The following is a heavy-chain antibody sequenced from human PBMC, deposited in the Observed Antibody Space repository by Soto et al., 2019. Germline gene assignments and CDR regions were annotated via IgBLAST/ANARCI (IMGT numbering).Heavy chain of an antibody. D-gene: IGHD5-18*01. V-gene: IGHV3-30-3*01. CDR3: ARDIYSYGSVGTPDI. J-gene: IGHJ3*02. CDR1: GFSFSIQA. CDR2: ISNDGNRQ. Sequence: LGGSLRLSCVASGFSFSIQAMPWVRQAPGKGLEWVAAISNDGNRQLYADSVKDRFTISRDNSRNTLDLQMNNLRTEDTGVYFCARDIYSYGSVGTPDIWGQGTMVTVSS.